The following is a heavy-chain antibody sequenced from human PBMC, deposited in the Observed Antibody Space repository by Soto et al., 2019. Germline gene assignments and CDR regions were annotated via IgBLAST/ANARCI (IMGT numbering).Heavy chain of an antibody. Sequence: EVQLVESGGGLVQPGGSLRLSCAASGFTFSDHYMDWVRQAPGKGLEWVGRTRNKANSYTTEYAASVKGRFTISRDDSKNSLYLQMNSLKTEDTAVYYCARCPSRGLVPEGYFDYWGQGTLVTVSS. CDR2: TRNKANSYTT. CDR3: ARCPSRGLVPEGYFDY. V-gene: IGHV3-72*01. CDR1: GFTFSDHY. D-gene: IGHD6-25*01. J-gene: IGHJ4*02.